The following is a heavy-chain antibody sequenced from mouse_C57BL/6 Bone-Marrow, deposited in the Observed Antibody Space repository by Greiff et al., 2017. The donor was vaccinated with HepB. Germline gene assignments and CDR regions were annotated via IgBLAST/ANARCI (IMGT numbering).Heavy chain of an antibody. Sequence: VQLQQSGAELVRPGASVTLSCKASGYTFTDYEMHWVKQTPVHGLEWIGAIDPETGGTAYTQKSKGKGILTADKSSSTAYMELRSLTSEDSAVYYCTQIYYYGSSPFYWGQGTTLTVSS. CDR1: GYTFTDYE. CDR3: TQIYYYGSSPFY. D-gene: IGHD1-1*01. J-gene: IGHJ2*01. CDR2: IDPETGGT. V-gene: IGHV1-15*01.